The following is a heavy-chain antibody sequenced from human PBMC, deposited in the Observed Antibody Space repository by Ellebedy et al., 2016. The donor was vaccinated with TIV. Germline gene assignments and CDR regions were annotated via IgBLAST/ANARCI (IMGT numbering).Heavy chain of an antibody. J-gene: IGHJ6*02. Sequence: ASVKVSCXASGGTFSSYAISWVRQAPGQGLEWMGGITPMFGTANYAQKFQGTVRITADESTRTAYMELSSLRSEDTAVYYCARCVVVTAILHYYEYGMDVWGQGTTVTVSS. CDR2: ITPMFGTA. CDR1: GGTFSSYA. CDR3: ARCVVVTAILHYYEYGMDV. D-gene: IGHD2-21*02. V-gene: IGHV1-69*13.